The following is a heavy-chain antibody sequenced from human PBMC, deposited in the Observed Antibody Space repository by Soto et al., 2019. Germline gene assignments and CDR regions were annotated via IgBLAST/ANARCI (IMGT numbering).Heavy chain of an antibody. D-gene: IGHD3-10*01. CDR2: IYYSGST. Sequence: SQTLSLPCTVSGGSISSYYWSWIRPPPGKGLEWIGYIYYSGSTNYNPSLKSRVTISVDTSKNQFSLKLSSVTAADTAVYYCARQASLWFGESPHFDYWGQGTLVTVSS. V-gene: IGHV4-59*08. CDR3: ARQASLWFGESPHFDY. CDR1: GGSISSYY. J-gene: IGHJ4*02.